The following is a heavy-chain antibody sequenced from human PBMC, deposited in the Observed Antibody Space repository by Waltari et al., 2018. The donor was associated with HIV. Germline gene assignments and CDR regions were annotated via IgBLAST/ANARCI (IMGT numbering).Heavy chain of an antibody. Sequence: QVHLEQWGTGLLRPSETLSLTCAVYGGSFSGYYWSWIRQSPGRGREWICEVNHVGGTIASPSLKGGVTVSVDTAKNQFSLTMRSVTAADTAVYYCARDSAPGLAVDDDDGEFCYYGLDVWGQGTTVTVSS. CDR2: VNHVGGT. CDR1: GGSFSGYY. D-gene: IGHD6-19*01. V-gene: IGHV4-34*01. CDR3: ARDSAPGLAVDDDDGEFCYYGLDV. J-gene: IGHJ6*01.